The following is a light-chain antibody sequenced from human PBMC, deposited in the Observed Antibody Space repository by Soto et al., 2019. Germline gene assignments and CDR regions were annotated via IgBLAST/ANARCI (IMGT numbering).Light chain of an antibody. CDR2: DVS. V-gene: IGKV1-13*02. CDR1: QDIRGA. CDR3: QQFNVYPIT. J-gene: IGKJ5*01. Sequence: AIQLTQSPSSLSASVGDRVTITCRASQDIRGALAWYQQKPGKAPKLLIYDVSSLESGVPSRFSGGGSGTDFTFTISSLQPEDFATYYCQQFNVYPITFGQGTRLEIK.